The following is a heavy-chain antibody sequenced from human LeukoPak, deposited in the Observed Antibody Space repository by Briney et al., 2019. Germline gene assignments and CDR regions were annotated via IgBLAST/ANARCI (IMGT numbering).Heavy chain of an antibody. D-gene: IGHD4-17*01. J-gene: IGHJ2*01. Sequence: GGSLRLSCAASGFTFSSYGMHWVRQAPGKGLEWVAVISYDGSNKYYADSVKGRFTISRDNSKNTLYLQMNSLRAEDTAVYYCARDPARDSTPYGDYLWYFDLWGRGTLVTVSS. CDR2: ISYDGSNK. V-gene: IGHV3-30*19. CDR1: GFTFSSYG. CDR3: ARDPARDSTPYGDYLWYFDL.